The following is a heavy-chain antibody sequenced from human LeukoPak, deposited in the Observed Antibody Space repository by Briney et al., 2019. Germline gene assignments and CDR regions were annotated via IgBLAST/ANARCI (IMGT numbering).Heavy chain of an antibody. Sequence: ASVKVSCKASGYTFSDYDINWVRQAAGQGLEWMGWMNPITGSTGYVQKFRGRIIMTRDTSITTAFMELTSLTSDDTAVYYCTRGAPRDANYGGLPFGLWGQGTLVTVSS. D-gene: IGHD1-7*01. V-gene: IGHV1-8*01. CDR2: MNPITGST. CDR3: TRGAPRDANYGGLPFGL. CDR1: GYTFSDYD. J-gene: IGHJ4*02.